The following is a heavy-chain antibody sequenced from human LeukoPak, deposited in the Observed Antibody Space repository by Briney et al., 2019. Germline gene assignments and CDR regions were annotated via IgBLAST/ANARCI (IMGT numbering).Heavy chain of an antibody. D-gene: IGHD3-3*01. CDR1: GFTFSSCA. CDR3: AKTPFGVAIVLDP. V-gene: IGHV3-23*01. CDR2: IRHSDDRT. J-gene: IGHJ5*02. Sequence: GGSLRLSCAASGFTFSSCAMSGVRQPPGKGREGVSVIRHSDDRTYNADSVKGRFTISRDIPKNTLYLQMNSLSADDTAIYYCAKTPFGVAIVLDPWGPGTLVTVSS.